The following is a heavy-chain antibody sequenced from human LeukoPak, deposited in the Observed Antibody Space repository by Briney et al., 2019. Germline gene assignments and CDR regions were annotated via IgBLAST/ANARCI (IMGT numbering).Heavy chain of an antibody. V-gene: IGHV1-18*01. CDR1: GYSFSTYA. Sequence: ASVKVSCTASGYSFSTYAISWVRQAPGQGLEWIGWISVFNGDTKYGQRFQGRVTMTTDASSSTAYMDLRSLRSDDTAVYYCARVSSIVVVPAPPLDYWGQGTPVIVSS. CDR3: ARVSSIVVVPAPPLDY. D-gene: IGHD2-2*01. J-gene: IGHJ4*02. CDR2: ISVFNGDT.